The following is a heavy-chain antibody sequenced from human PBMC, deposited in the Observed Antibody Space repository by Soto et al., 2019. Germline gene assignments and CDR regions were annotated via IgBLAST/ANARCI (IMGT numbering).Heavy chain of an antibody. Sequence: GGSLRLSCAASGIIVSGYGMHWVRQAPGKGLEWVAVIRYDGSNIYYADSVKGRFTISRDNSKNMLYLQMSSLRAEDTALYYCAKGCFVSGSLTPRVDFWGPGTLVNVFS. J-gene: IGHJ4*02. V-gene: IGHV3-30*02. CDR1: GIIVSGYG. CDR3: AKGCFVSGSLTPRVDF. D-gene: IGHD3-16*01. CDR2: IRYDGSNI.